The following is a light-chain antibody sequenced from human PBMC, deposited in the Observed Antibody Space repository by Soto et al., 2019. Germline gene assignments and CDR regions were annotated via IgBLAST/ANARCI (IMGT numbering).Light chain of an antibody. CDR3: QQDGSSPFT. V-gene: IGKV3-20*01. CDR1: QSVSSY. Sequence: IVLTQSAATLSLSTRERASLSCMASQSVSSYLAWYQQKPGQAPRLLIYGASSRATGIPDRFSGSESGTDFTLTISRLEPEDFAVYYCQQDGSSPFTFGPGTKVDIK. J-gene: IGKJ3*01. CDR2: GAS.